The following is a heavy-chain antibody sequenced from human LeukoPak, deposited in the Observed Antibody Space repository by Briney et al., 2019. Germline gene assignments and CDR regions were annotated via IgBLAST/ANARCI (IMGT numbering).Heavy chain of an antibody. CDR3: ATYSGSYWGGNWFDP. CDR1: GGTFSSYA. Sequence: SVKVSCKASGGTFSSYAISWVRQAPGQGLEXXXXXIPIFGIANYAQKFQGRVTITADKSTSTAYMELSSPRSEDTAVYYCATYSGSYWGGNWFDPWGQGTLVTVSS. J-gene: IGHJ5*02. D-gene: IGHD1-26*01. CDR2: XIPIFGIA. V-gene: IGHV1-69*10.